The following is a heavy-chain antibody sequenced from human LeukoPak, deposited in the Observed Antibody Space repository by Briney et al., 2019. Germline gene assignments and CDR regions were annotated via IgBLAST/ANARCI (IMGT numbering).Heavy chain of an antibody. V-gene: IGHV3-15*01. CDR3: TTPRREIAVAGGDY. Sequence: GGSLRLSCAASGFTFSNAWVSWVRQAPGKGLEWVGRIKSKADGGTTEYAAPVKGRFTISRDDSKNTLYLQMNSLKTEDTAVYYCTTPRREIAVAGGDYWGQGTLVTVSS. CDR1: GFTFSNAW. J-gene: IGHJ4*02. CDR2: IKSKADGGTT. D-gene: IGHD6-19*01.